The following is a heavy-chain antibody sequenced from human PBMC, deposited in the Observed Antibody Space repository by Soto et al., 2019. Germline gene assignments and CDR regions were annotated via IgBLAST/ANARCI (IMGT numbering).Heavy chain of an antibody. CDR2: FDPEDGET. J-gene: IGHJ6*04. Sequence: ASVRVSCKVSGYTLTELSMHWVRQAPGKGLEWMGGFDPEDGETIYAQKFQGRVTMTEDTSTDTAYMELSSLRSEDTAVYYCAFFFSFIKQQTYYSYGMDGWGEGSTVTGSS. V-gene: IGHV1-24*01. CDR1: GYTLTELS. D-gene: IGHD6-13*01. CDR3: AFFFSFIKQQTYYSYGMDG.